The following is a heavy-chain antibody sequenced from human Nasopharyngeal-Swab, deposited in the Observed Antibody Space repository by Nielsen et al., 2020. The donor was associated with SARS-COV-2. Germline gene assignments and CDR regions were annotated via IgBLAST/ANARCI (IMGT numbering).Heavy chain of an antibody. CDR2: ISSSSSYI. D-gene: IGHD6-19*01. CDR1: GFTFSTYS. J-gene: IGHJ6*02. CDR3: ARDLYRQQWPLYNYYSMDV. Sequence: GESLKISCAASGFTFSTYSMNWVRQAPGKGLEWVSSISSSSSYIYYADSLKGRFTISRDNAKNSLYLQMNSLRAEDTAVYYCARDLYRQQWPLYNYYSMDVWGQGTTVTVSS. V-gene: IGHV3-21*04.